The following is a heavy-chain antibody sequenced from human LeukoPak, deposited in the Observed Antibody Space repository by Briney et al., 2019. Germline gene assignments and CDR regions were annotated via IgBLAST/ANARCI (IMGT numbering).Heavy chain of an antibody. J-gene: IGHJ6*04. Sequence: GRSLRLSCAASGFTFSSYGMHWVRQAPGQGLEWVAVIWYDGSNKYYADSVKGRFTISRDNSKNTLYLQMNSLRAEDTAVYYCARERDSSSWPHYGMDVWGKGTTVTVSS. V-gene: IGHV3-33*01. D-gene: IGHD6-13*01. CDR2: IWYDGSNK. CDR3: ARERDSSSWPHYGMDV. CDR1: GFTFSSYG.